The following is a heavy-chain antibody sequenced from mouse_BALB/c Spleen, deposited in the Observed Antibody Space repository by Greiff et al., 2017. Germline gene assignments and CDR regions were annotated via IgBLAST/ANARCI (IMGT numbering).Heavy chain of an antibody. J-gene: IGHJ4*01. CDR2: ISSGSSTI. CDR3: ARDWVYAMDY. V-gene: IGHV5-17*02. Sequence: EVKLVESGGGLVQPGGSRKLSCAASGFTFSSFGMHWVRQAPEKGLEWVAYISSGSSTIYYADTVKGRFTISRDNPKNTLFLQMTSLRSEDTAMYYCARDWVYAMDYWGQGTSVTVSS. CDR1: GFTFSSFG. D-gene: IGHD4-1*01.